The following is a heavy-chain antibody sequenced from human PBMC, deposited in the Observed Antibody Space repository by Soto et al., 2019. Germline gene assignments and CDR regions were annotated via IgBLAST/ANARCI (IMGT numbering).Heavy chain of an antibody. CDR1: GYSISSGYY. V-gene: IGHV4-38-2*02. D-gene: IGHD3-22*01. CDR3: AREGAHYYDSSGYYYYYYGMDV. CDR2: IYHSGST. J-gene: IGHJ6*02. Sequence: SETLSLTCTVSGYSISSGYYWGWIRQPPGKGLEWIGSIYHSGSTYYNPSLKSRATISVDTSKNQFSLKLSSLTAADTAVYYCAREGAHYYDSSGYYYYYYGMDVWGPGTTVTVSS.